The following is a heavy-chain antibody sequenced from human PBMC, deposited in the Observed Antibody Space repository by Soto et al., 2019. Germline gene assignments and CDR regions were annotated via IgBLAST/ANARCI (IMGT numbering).Heavy chain of an antibody. J-gene: IGHJ5*02. CDR3: ARVVPGAEAWFGP. D-gene: IGHD2-2*01. V-gene: IGHV1-18*01. CDR1: GYTFSNYG. Sequence: QVQLVQSGGEVKRPGASVKVSCKTSGYTFSNYGITWVRQAPGQPLEWLGWISLYSDGTNYAQKFQGRVSMTTDTFTATAYMELRSLRSDDTAVYYWARVVPGAEAWFGPWGQGTLFTVSS. CDR2: ISLYSDGT.